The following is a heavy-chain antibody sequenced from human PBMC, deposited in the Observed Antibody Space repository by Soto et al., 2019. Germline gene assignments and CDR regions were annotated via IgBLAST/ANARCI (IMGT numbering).Heavy chain of an antibody. CDR1: GFTFNSYA. V-gene: IGHV3-30*03. D-gene: IGHD5-18*01. CDR3: ATNSYGYVSTYYFDY. CDR2: ISYDASTK. Sequence: QVQLVESGGGVVQPGRSLRLSCAASGFTFNSYAMHWVRQAPGKGLEWVAVISYDASTKYYADSVKGRFTISRDNSKNTLYPQMNILRAEDTAVYYCATNSYGYVSTYYFDYWGQGTLVTVSS. J-gene: IGHJ4*02.